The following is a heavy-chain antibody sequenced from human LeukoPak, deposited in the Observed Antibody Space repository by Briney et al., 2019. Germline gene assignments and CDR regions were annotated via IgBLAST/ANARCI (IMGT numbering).Heavy chain of an antibody. Sequence: PGGSLRLSCAASGFTFSSYAMNWVRQAPGKGLEWVSSISGNTGRTYYADSVKGRFTISRDNSKNTLFLQMNSLRADDTAVYYCAKDREDHFDCWGQGTLVTVSS. V-gene: IGHV3-23*01. D-gene: IGHD1-26*01. J-gene: IGHJ4*02. CDR2: ISGNTGRT. CDR1: GFTFSSYA. CDR3: AKDREDHFDC.